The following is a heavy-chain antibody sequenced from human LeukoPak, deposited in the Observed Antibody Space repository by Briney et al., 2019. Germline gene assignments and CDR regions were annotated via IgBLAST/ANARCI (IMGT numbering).Heavy chain of an antibody. D-gene: IGHD2-15*01. CDR2: IYTSGST. V-gene: IGHV4-4*09. J-gene: IGHJ6*03. CDR1: GGSISSYY. Sequence: SETLSLTCTVSGGSISSYYWSWIRQPPGKGLEWIGYIYTSGSTNYNPSLKSRVTISVDTSKNQSSLKLSSVTAADTAVYYCARPGRYYYYMDVWGKGTTVTVSS. CDR3: ARPGRYYYYMDV.